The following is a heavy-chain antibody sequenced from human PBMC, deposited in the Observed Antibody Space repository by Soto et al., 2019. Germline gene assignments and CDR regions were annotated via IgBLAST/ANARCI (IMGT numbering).Heavy chain of an antibody. CDR2: IYYSGST. V-gene: IGHV4-39*01. CDR1: DGYIRNRSYY. D-gene: IGHD3-22*01. J-gene: IGHJ4*02. Sequence: PFVINSHTYTGSDGYIRNRSYYWGRNRQPPGKGLEWIWSIYYSGSTYYNPSLRSRVTISIDTSKNQFSLNLSSVTAADTAVYYCARASNYYDSSGYSRNFDYWGQGTQVTV. CDR3: ARASNYYDSSGYSRNFDY.